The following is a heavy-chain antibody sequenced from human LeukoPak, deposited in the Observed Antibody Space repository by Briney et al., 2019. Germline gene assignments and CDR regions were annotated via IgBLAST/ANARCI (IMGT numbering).Heavy chain of an antibody. CDR1: GYSISSGYY. CDR3: AGGARIAAAGGAFDI. CDR2: IYHSGST. V-gene: IGHV4-38-2*02. Sequence: SETLSLTCTVSGYSISSGYYWGWIRQPPGKGLEWIGSIYHSGSTYYNPSLKSRVTISVDTSKNQFSLKLSSVTAADTAVYYCAGGARIAAAGGAFDIWGQGTMVTASS. D-gene: IGHD6-13*01. J-gene: IGHJ3*02.